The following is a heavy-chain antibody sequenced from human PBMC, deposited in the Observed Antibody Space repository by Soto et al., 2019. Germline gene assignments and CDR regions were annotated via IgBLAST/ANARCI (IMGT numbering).Heavy chain of an antibody. Sequence: SETLSLTCTVSGGSISSGGYYWSWIRQHPGKGLEWIGYIYYSGSTYYNPSLKSRVTISVDTSKNQFSLKLSSVTAADTAVYYCARACVARASWSGYYYYGMDVWGQGTTVTVSS. J-gene: IGHJ6*02. CDR2: IYYSGST. CDR1: GGSISSGGYY. D-gene: IGHD5-18*01. V-gene: IGHV4-31*03. CDR3: ARACVARASWSGYYYYGMDV.